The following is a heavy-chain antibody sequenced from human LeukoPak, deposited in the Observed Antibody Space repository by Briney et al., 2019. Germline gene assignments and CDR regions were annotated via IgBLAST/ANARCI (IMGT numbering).Heavy chain of an antibody. CDR2: IKQDGSEK. CDR1: GFTFSSYW. CDR3: ARQMYYDFWSGYVYYYYYMDV. D-gene: IGHD3-3*01. V-gene: IGHV3-7*01. J-gene: IGHJ6*03. Sequence: GGSLRLSCAASGFTFSSYWMSWVRQAPGKGLEWVANIKQDGSEKYYVDSVKGRFTISRDNAKNSLYLQMNSLRAEDTAVYYCARQMYYDFWSGYVYYYYYMDVWGKGTTVTVSS.